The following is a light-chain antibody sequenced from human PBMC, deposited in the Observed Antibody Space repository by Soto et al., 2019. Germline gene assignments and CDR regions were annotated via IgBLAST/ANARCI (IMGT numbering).Light chain of an antibody. CDR3: QQDNKWTRK. Sequence: THTPSTLCSSANDCATLSCRASQGIGDTLAWYQHKPGQTPRLLIYDTSTRATGVPTRFSGSGSGTEFTLTISSLQSEDFTVYCCQQDNKWTRKFGQGTKVEIK. CDR1: QGIGDT. CDR2: DTS. V-gene: IGKV3-15*01. J-gene: IGKJ1*01.